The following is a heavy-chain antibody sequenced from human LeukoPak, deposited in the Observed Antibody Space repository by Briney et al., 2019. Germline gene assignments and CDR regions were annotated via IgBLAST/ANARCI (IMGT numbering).Heavy chain of an antibody. CDR2: INSDGSST. CDR1: GFTFSSYW. J-gene: IGHJ6*02. Sequence: GGSLRLSCAASGFTFSSYWMHWVRQAPGKGLVWVSRINSDGSSTSYADSVKGRFTISRDNAKNTLYLQMNSLRAEDTAVYYCARDRRYYYGSGSLYYGMDVWGQGTTVTVSS. D-gene: IGHD3-10*01. V-gene: IGHV3-74*01. CDR3: ARDRRYYYGSGSLYYGMDV.